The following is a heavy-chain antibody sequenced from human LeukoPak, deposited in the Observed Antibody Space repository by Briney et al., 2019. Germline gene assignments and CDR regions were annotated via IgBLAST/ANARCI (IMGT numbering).Heavy chain of an antibody. CDR2: IYDIGTT. CDR3: ARANRCSSTSCYYYYYMDV. Sequence: SETLSLTCTVSGGSITRFYWSWIRQPPGKGLEWIGYIYDIGTTNYNPSLKTRVTMSVDTSKNQFSLKLSSVTAADTAVYYCARANRCSSTSCYYYYYMDVWGKGTTVTISS. CDR1: GGSITRFY. J-gene: IGHJ6*03. V-gene: IGHV4-59*12. D-gene: IGHD2-2*01.